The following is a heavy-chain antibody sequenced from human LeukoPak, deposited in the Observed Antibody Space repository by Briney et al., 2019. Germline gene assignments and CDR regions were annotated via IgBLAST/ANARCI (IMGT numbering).Heavy chain of an antibody. CDR2: IYYSGNT. V-gene: IGHV4-59*01. CDR3: ARFIGDSGSYSPYYYYYHYYMDV. J-gene: IGHJ6*03. Sequence: PSETLSLTCTVSGGSISSYYWSWIRQPPGKGLEWIGYIYYSGNTNYNPSLKSRVTISVDTSKNQFSLKLSSVTAADTAVYYCARFIGDSGSYSPYYYYYHYYMDVWGKGTTVTVSS. D-gene: IGHD1-26*01. CDR1: GGSISSYY.